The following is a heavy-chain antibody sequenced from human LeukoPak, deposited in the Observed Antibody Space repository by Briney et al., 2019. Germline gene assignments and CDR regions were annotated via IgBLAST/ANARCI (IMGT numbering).Heavy chain of an antibody. Sequence: ASVKVSCKASGYTFTRYGISWVRQAPGQGLEWMGWISAYNGNTNYAQKLQGRVTMTTDTSTSTAYMELRSLRSADTAVYYCARTGYYYDSSGYYDFDYWGQGTLVTVSS. D-gene: IGHD3-22*01. CDR2: ISAYNGNT. J-gene: IGHJ4*02. CDR3: ARTGYYYDSSGYYDFDY. CDR1: GYTFTRYG. V-gene: IGHV1-18*01.